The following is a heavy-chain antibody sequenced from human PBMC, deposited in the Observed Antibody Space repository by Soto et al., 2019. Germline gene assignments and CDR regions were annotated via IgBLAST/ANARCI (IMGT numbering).Heavy chain of an antibody. Sequence: GGSLRLSCGASGFTFSSYAMHWVRQAPGKGLEWVAVISYDGSNKYYAASVKGRFTISRDNSKNTLYLQMNSLRAEDTAVYYCARYSSGWSACFDYWGQGTLVTVSS. V-gene: IGHV3-30-3*01. CDR1: GFTFSSYA. D-gene: IGHD6-19*01. J-gene: IGHJ4*02. CDR2: ISYDGSNK. CDR3: ARYSSGWSACFDY.